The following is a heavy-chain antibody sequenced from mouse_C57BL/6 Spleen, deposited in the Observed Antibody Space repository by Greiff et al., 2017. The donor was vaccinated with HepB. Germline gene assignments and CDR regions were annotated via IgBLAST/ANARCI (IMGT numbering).Heavy chain of an antibody. V-gene: IGHV1-53*01. Sequence: VQLQQPGTELVKPGASVKLSCKASGYTFTSYWMHWVKQRPGQGLEWIGNINPSNGGTNYNEKFKSKATLTVDKSSSTAYMQRSSLTSEDSAVYYCASENRLYQWGFAYWGQGTLVTVSA. CDR2: INPSNGGT. D-gene: IGHD2-12*01. CDR1: GYTFTSYW. J-gene: IGHJ3*01. CDR3: ASENRLYQWGFAY.